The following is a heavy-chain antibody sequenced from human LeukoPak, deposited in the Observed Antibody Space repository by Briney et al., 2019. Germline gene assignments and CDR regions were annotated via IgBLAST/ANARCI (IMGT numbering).Heavy chain of an antibody. CDR1: GFTFSNYW. CDR2: IKQDGSEK. J-gene: IGHJ5*02. CDR3: ARDRLVAAGYYWFDP. D-gene: IGHD1-26*01. Sequence: ETGGSLRLSCAASGFTFSNYWMNWVRQAPGKGLEWVANIKQDGSEKYYVDSVKGRFTISRDNAKNSLFLQMNSLRVEDTAVYYCARDRLVAAGYYWFDPWGQGTLVTVSS. V-gene: IGHV3-7*01.